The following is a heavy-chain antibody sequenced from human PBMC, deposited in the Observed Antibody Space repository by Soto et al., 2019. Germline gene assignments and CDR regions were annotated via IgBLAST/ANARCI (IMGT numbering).Heavy chain of an antibody. V-gene: IGHV3-30-3*01. J-gene: IGHJ4*02. CDR2: ISYDGSNK. CDR3: ASPPYCSGGSCYSDY. D-gene: IGHD2-15*01. Sequence: GGSLRLSCAASGFPFSSYAMHWVRQAPGKGLEWVAVISYDGSNKYYADSVKGRFTISRDNSKNTLYLQMNSLRAEDTAVYYCASPPYCSGGSCYSDYWGQGTLVTVS. CDR1: GFPFSSYA.